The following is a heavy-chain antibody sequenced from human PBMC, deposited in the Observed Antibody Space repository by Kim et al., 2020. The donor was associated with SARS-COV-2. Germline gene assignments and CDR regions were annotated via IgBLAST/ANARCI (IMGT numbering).Heavy chain of an antibody. V-gene: IGHV3-23*01. J-gene: IGHJ4*02. D-gene: IGHD3-9*01. CDR1: GFTFSSYA. CDR2: ISGSGGST. CDR3: AKDLLRYFDWPIYFDY. Sequence: GGSLRLSCAASGFTFSSYAMSWVRQAPGKGLEWVSAISGSGGSTYYADSVKGRFTISRDNSKNTLYLQMNSLRAEDTAVYYCAKDLLRYFDWPIYFDYWGQGTLVTVSS.